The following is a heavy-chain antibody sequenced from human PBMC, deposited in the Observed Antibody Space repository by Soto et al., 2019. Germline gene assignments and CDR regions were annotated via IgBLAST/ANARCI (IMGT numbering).Heavy chain of an antibody. D-gene: IGHD1-26*01. V-gene: IGHV4-30-2*01. Sequence: QLQLQESGSGLVKPSQTLSLTCAVPGGSISSGGYSWSWIRQPPGKGLEWFGYLYHSSSTYYNPSLKSRVTRAVDRSKNQFSLELSSVTAADTAVYYCARAGVGATPYYYYGMDVWGQGTTVTVSS. CDR2: LYHSSST. CDR3: ARAGVGATPYYYYGMDV. J-gene: IGHJ6*02. CDR1: GGSISSGGYS.